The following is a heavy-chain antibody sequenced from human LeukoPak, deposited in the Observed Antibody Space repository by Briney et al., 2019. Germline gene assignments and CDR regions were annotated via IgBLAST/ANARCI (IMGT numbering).Heavy chain of an antibody. D-gene: IGHD6-19*01. CDR3: ARDSALRQWLPNWYFDL. J-gene: IGHJ2*01. CDR1: GFTFDEHA. Sequence: GRSLRLSCVASGFTFDEHAMYWVWQAPGKGLEWVSGISWNSGSIGYADSVKGRFTISRDNAKNSLFLQMNSPRAEDTALYYCARDSALRQWLPNWYFDLWGRGTLVTVSS. V-gene: IGHV3-9*01. CDR2: ISWNSGSI.